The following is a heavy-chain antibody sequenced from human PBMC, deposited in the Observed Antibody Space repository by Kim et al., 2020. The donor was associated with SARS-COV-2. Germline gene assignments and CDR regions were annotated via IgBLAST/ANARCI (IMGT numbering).Heavy chain of an antibody. J-gene: IGHJ6*02. CDR1: DDSISSYY. Sequence: SETLSLTCTVSDDSISSYYWSWIRQPAGKGLEWIGRIYTSGTTNYNPSLKSRVTMSIDTSKNQLSLKLNSVTAADTAVYYCVRTGAMDVWGQGTTVTVSS. CDR2: IYTSGTT. V-gene: IGHV4-4*07. CDR3: VRTGAMDV.